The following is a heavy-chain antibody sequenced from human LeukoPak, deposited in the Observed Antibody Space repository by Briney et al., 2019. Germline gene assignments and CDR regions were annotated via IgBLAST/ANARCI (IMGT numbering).Heavy chain of an antibody. V-gene: IGHV1-8*03. J-gene: IGHJ4*02. CDR2: MNPNSGNT. Sequence: ASLKVSCKASGYTFTSYDINWVRQATGQGLEWVGWMNPNSGNTGYAQKFQGRVTITADESTSTAYMELRSLRSEDTAVYYCARQRAEGYCSSTSCYQFDHWGQGTLVTVSS. CDR3: ARQRAEGYCSSTSCYQFDH. CDR1: GYTFTSYD. D-gene: IGHD2-2*01.